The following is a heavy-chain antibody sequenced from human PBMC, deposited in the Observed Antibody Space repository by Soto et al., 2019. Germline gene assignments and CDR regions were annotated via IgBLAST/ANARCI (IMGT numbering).Heavy chain of an antibody. CDR1: GFTFSGYW. Sequence: EVQLVESGGGLVQPGGSLRLSCAASGFTFSGYWMSWVRQAPGKGLEWAANIKQDGSQKYYVDSVRGRFTISRDNAENSLYLQMNSLRAEDTAVYYCARGQSGYAKAGYWGQGTLVTVSS. CDR3: ARGQSGYAKAGY. CDR2: IKQDGSQK. D-gene: IGHD5-12*01. V-gene: IGHV3-7*01. J-gene: IGHJ4*02.